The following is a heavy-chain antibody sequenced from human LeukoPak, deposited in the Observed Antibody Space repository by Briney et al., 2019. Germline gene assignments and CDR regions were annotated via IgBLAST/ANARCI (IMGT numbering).Heavy chain of an antibody. V-gene: IGHV4-59*05. CDR3: ARRSRANWFDP. D-gene: IGHD6-6*01. J-gene: IGHJ5*02. CDR2: IYYSGTT. Sequence: PSETLSLTCTVSGGSISGYYWSWIRQPPGKGLDWIGSIYYSGTTYYNPSLKSRVTISIDTSNNQFSLKLSSVTAADTAVYYCARRSRANWFDPWGQGTLVTVSS. CDR1: GGSISGYY.